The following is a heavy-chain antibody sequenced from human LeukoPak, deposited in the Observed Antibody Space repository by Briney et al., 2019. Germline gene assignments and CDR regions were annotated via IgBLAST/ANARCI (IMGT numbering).Heavy chain of an antibody. D-gene: IGHD1-26*01. V-gene: IGHV4-30-2*01. CDR2: IYHSGST. J-gene: IGHJ3*02. Sequence: SETLSLTCAVSGGSISSGGYPWSWIRQPPGKGLEWIGYIYHSGSTYYNPSLKSRVTISVDRSKNQFSLKLSSVTAADTAVYYCARAFTWDDAFDIWGQGTMVTVSS. CDR1: GGSISSGGYP. CDR3: ARAFTWDDAFDI.